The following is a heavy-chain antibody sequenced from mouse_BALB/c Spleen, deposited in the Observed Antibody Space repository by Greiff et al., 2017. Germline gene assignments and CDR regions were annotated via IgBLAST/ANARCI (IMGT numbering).Heavy chain of an antibody. CDR2: IDPFNGGT. CDR3: ARGKRNLAWFAD. V-gene: IGHV1S135*01. J-gene: IGHJ3*01. CDR1: GYSFTSYY. Sequence: VQLKESGPELMKPGASVKISCKASGYSFTSYYMHWVKQSHGKSLEWIGYIDPFNGGTSYNQKFKGKATLTVDKSSSTAYMHLSSLTSEDSAVYYCARGKRNLAWFADWGQGTLVTVSA.